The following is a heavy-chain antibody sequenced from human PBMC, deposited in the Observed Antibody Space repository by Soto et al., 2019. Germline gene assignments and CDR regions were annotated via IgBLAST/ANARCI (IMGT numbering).Heavy chain of an antibody. J-gene: IGHJ4*02. CDR3: AKDQQLVHPMSFDF. CDR1: GFTFNSYA. D-gene: IGHD6-13*01. V-gene: IGHV3-23*01. CDR2: ISGSGGST. Sequence: QPGGSLRLSCAASGFTFNSYAMSWVRQAPGKGLEWVSGISGSGGSTHYADSVKGRFTISRDNYKNTLYLQMNSLRAEDTAVYYCAKDQQLVHPMSFDFWGQGTLVSVSS.